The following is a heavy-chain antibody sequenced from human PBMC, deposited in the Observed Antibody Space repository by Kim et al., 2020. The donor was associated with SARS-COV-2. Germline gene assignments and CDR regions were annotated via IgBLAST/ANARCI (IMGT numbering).Heavy chain of an antibody. CDR3: ARDSGYYDSSGSHFDY. D-gene: IGHD3-22*01. J-gene: IGHJ4*02. Sequence: SVKGRFTHSRDNAKNSLYLQMNSLRAEDTAVYYCARDSGYYDSSGSHFDYWGQGTLVTVSS. V-gene: IGHV3-21*01.